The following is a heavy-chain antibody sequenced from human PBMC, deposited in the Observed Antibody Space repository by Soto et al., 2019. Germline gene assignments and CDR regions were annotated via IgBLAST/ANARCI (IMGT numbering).Heavy chain of an antibody. Sequence: QVQLQESGPGLVKPSQTLSLTCSVSGSSTVSHYHWTWIRQPPGKGLEWMGYIVNSGTTFYNPSLTSRISISMDTSGNHFCLELRSVTAADTAVYYCALALGPTTGLDYWGQGTLVTVSS. V-gene: IGHV4-31*02. CDR2: IVNSGTT. CDR1: GSSTVSHYH. CDR3: ALALGPTTGLDY. D-gene: IGHD1-26*01. J-gene: IGHJ4*02.